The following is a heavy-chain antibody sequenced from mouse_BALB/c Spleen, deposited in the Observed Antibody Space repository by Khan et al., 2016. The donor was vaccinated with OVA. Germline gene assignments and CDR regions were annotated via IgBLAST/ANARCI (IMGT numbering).Heavy chain of an antibody. V-gene: IGHV1-20*02. CDR1: GYSFTGYF. CDR2: INPHIGET. D-gene: IGHD1-1*01. CDR3: ARTYGSDFDY. J-gene: IGHJ2*01. Sequence: EVQLQQSGPELVKPGASVKISCKASGYSFTGYFMNWVMQSHGKSLEWIGRINPHIGETLYNQKFKGKATLTVDESSSTAHMELRSLASEDSEVYYCARTYGSDFDYWVQGTTLTVSS.